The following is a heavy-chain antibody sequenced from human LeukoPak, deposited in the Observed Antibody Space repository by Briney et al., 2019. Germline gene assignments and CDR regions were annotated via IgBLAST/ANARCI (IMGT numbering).Heavy chain of an antibody. Sequence: ASVKVSCKASGYTFTSYGISWVRQAPGQGLEWMGWISAYNGNTNYAQKLQGRVTMTTDTSTSTAYMELRSLRSDDTAAYYCARDPPSGYYDFWSGYYIFDYWGQGTLVTVSS. D-gene: IGHD3-3*01. V-gene: IGHV1-18*01. CDR2: ISAYNGNT. CDR1: GYTFTSYG. CDR3: ARDPPSGYYDFWSGYYIFDY. J-gene: IGHJ4*02.